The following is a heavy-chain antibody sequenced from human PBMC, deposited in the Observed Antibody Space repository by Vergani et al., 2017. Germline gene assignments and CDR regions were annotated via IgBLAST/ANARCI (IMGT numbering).Heavy chain of an antibody. D-gene: IGHD3-9*01. V-gene: IGHV3-30*02. J-gene: IGHJ4*02. Sequence: QVQLVESGGGVVQPGGSLRLSCAASGFTFSSYGMHWVRQAPGKGLEWVAFIRYDGSNKYYADSVKGRFTISRDKSKNTLYLKMNSLRAEDTAVYYCAKDLDRGLTADYWGQGTLVTVSS. CDR1: GFTFSSYG. CDR3: AKDLDRGLTADY. CDR2: IRYDGSNK.